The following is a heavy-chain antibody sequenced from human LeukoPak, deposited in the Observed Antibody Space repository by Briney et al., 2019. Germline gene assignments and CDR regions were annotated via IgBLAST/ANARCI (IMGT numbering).Heavy chain of an antibody. CDR1: RFTFSSYA. CDR3: AKDGFNYGSGSYYNPNYYYYGMDV. Sequence: GGSLRLSCAASRFTFSSYAMHWVRQAPGKGLEWVALISYDGSNKYYVDSVKGRFTISRDNSKNTLYLQTNSLRAEDTAVYYCAKDGFNYGSGSYYNPNYYYYGMDVWGQGTTVTVSS. V-gene: IGHV3-30*18. D-gene: IGHD3-10*01. J-gene: IGHJ6*02. CDR2: ISYDGSNK.